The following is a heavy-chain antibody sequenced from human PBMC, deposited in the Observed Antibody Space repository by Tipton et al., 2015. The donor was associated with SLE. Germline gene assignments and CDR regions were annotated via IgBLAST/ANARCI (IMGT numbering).Heavy chain of an antibody. D-gene: IGHD3-22*01. CDR1: GFTFSSYA. J-gene: IGHJ3*02. CDR2: ISGSGGST. CDR3: AKDLDSSGSIDAFDI. V-gene: IGHV3-23*01. Sequence: SLRLSCAASGFTFSSYAMSWVRQAPGKGLEWVSAISGSGGSTYYADSVKGRFTISRDNSKNTLYLQMNSLRAEDTALYYCAKDLDSSGSIDAFDIWGQGTMVTVSS.